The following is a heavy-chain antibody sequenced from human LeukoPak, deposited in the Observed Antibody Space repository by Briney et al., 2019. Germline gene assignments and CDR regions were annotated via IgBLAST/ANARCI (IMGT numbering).Heavy chain of an antibody. CDR2: ISGSGGST. CDR1: GFTFTSYA. D-gene: IGHD6-13*01. V-gene: IGHV3-23*01. CDR3: AKPRPSYSSSWYDH. J-gene: IGHJ5*02. Sequence: RGSPRLSCAASGFTFTSYAMSWVRQAPGKGLEWVSAISGSGGSTYYADSVKGRFTISRDNSKNTLYLQMNSLRAEDTAVYYCAKPRPSYSSSWYDHWGQGTLVSVSS.